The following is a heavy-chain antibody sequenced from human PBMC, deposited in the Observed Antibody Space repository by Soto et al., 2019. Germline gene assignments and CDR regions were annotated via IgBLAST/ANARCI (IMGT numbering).Heavy chain of an antibody. CDR2: ISGRGDTT. CDR1: GGSISSGGYS. CDR3: ADPVPAATHYDYYDMDV. D-gene: IGHD2-2*01. V-gene: IGHV3-23*01. Sequence: ETLSLTCAVSGGSISSGGYSWSWVRQAPGKGLEWVAHISGRGDTTYYADSVKGRFTISRDNFKSTLYLQMNSLRADDTAVYYCADPVPAATHYDYYDMDVWGQGTTVTVSS. J-gene: IGHJ6*02.